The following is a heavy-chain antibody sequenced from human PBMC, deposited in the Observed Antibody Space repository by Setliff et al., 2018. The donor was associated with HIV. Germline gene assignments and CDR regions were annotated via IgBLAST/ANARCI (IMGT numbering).Heavy chain of an antibody. Sequence: PGGSLRLSCAASGFTFSSYETNWVRQAPGKGLEWVSYISGSGSTTYYADSVKGRFTISRDNAKNSLYLQMNSLRAEDTAVYYCATEGPSETPDAFDIWGQGTVVTVSS. CDR1: GFTFSSYE. V-gene: IGHV3-48*03. J-gene: IGHJ3*02. CDR3: ATEGPSETPDAFDI. CDR2: ISGSGSTT.